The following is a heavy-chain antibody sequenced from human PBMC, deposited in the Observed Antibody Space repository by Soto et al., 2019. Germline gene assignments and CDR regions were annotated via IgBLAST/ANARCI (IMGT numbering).Heavy chain of an antibody. V-gene: IGHV1-69*06. CDR2: NIPIFGTA. D-gene: IGHD4-17*01. Sequence: QVQLVQSGAEVKKPGSSVKVSCKASGGTFSSYAISWVRQAPGQGLEWMGGNIPIFGTANYAQKFQGRVTITADKSTSTAYMELSSLRSEDTAVYYCASHDPPNDSTVTPLDYWGQGTLVTVSS. J-gene: IGHJ4*02. CDR3: ASHDPPNDSTVTPLDY. CDR1: GGTFSSYA.